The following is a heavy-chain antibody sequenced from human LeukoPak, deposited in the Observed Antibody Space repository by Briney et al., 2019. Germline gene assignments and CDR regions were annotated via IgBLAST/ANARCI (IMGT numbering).Heavy chain of an antibody. CDR3: AKDPRGSSSSIRYYYYYMDV. CDR2: ISGSGGST. CDR1: GFTFSSYA. Sequence: PGGSLRLSCAASGFTFSSYAMSWVRQAPGKGLEWVSGISGSGGSTHYADSVKGRFTISRDNSKNTLYLQMNSLRAEDTAVYYCAKDPRGSSSSIRYYYYYMDVWGKGTTVTVSS. D-gene: IGHD6-6*01. J-gene: IGHJ6*03. V-gene: IGHV3-23*01.